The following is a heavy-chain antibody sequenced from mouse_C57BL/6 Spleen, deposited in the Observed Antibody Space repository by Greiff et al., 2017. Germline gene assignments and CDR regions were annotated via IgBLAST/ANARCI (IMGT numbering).Heavy chain of an antibody. J-gene: IGHJ4*01. CDR1: GFSLTSYG. CDR2: LWRGGST. V-gene: IGHV2-5*01. Sequence: VQVVESGPGLVQPSQSLSITCTVPGFSLTSYGVHWVRQSPGKGLEWLGVLWRGGSTDYNAAFMSRLSITKDNYKSQVFFKMNSRRADDTAINDCAKKMGGTGAMDYWGQGTSVTVSS. CDR3: AKKMGGTGAMDY.